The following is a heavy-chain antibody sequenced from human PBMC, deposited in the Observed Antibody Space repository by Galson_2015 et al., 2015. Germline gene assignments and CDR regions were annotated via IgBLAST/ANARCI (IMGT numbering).Heavy chain of an antibody. J-gene: IGHJ6*02. Sequence: SVKVSCKVSGYTFTSYGISWVRQAPGQGLEWMGWISAYNGNTNYAQKLQGRVTMTTDTSTSTAYMELRSLRSDDTAVYYCARAPPGSGSYYRGYYYYGMDVWGQGTTVTVSS. CDR2: ISAYNGNT. D-gene: IGHD3-10*01. CDR3: ARAPPGSGSYYRGYYYYGMDV. CDR1: GYTFTSYG. V-gene: IGHV1-18*04.